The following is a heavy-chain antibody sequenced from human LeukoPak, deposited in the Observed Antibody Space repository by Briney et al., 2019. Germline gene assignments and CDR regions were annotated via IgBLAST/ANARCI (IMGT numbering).Heavy chain of an antibody. CDR2: INHSGST. Sequence: SETLSLTCAVYGGSFSGYYWSWIRQPPGKGLEWIGEINHSGSTNYNPSLKSRVTISVDTSKNQFSLKLSSVTAADTAVYYCARLSVGSSWYVGFDFWGQGTLVTVSS. CDR1: GGSFSGYY. J-gene: IGHJ4*02. D-gene: IGHD6-13*01. CDR3: ARLSVGSSWYVGFDF. V-gene: IGHV4-34*01.